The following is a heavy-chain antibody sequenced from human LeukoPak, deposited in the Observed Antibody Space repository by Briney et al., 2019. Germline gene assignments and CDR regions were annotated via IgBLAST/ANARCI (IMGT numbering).Heavy chain of an antibody. J-gene: IGHJ6*02. Sequence: GGSLRLSCAASGFTFSSYEMNWVRRAPGKGLEWVSYISSSGSTIYYADSVKGRFTISRDNAKNSLYLQMNSLRAEDTAVYYCARDILTGYMYYGMDVWGQGTTVTVSS. CDR2: ISSSGSTI. CDR3: ARDILTGYMYYGMDV. V-gene: IGHV3-48*03. D-gene: IGHD3-9*01. CDR1: GFTFSSYE.